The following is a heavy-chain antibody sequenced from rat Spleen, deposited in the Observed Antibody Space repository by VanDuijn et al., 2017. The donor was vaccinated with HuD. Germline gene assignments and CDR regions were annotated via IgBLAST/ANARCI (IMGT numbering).Heavy chain of an antibody. CDR2: ISTSGGST. CDR1: GFTFSNYD. Sequence: EVQLVESGGGLVQPGRSLKLSCAASGFTFSNYDMAWVRQAPTKGLEWVASISTSGGSTYYRDSVKGRFTVSRDDGESTLYLQLDSLRSEDTATYYCATDTFYDGTYYPGGFDYWGQGVMVTVSS. D-gene: IGHD1-12*02. J-gene: IGHJ2*01. CDR3: ATDTFYDGTYYPGGFDY. V-gene: IGHV5S23*01.